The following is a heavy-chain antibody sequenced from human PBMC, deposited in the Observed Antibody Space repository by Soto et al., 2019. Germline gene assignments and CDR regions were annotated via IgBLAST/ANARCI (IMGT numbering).Heavy chain of an antibody. CDR3: ARPSRYGENWFDP. J-gene: IGHJ5*02. CDR2: INPNSGGT. Sequence: ASVKVSCKASGYTFTGYYMHWVRQAPGQGLEWMGWINPNSGGTNYAQKFQGRVTMTRDTSISTAYMELSRLRSDDTAVYYCARPSRYGENWFDPWGQGTLVTVSS. D-gene: IGHD3-9*01. V-gene: IGHV1-2*02. CDR1: GYTFTGYY.